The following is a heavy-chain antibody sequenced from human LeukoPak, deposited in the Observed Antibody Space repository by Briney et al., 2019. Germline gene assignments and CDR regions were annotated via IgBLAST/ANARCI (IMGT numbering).Heavy chain of an antibody. Sequence: GGSLRLSCAASGFTFSTHWMHWARQAPGKGLEWVSRMNSDGSSSSYADSVKGRFTISRDNAKNTLYLQMNSLRAEDTAVYYCARGGDGSNIYWYFDLWGRGTLVTVSS. J-gene: IGHJ2*01. D-gene: IGHD5-24*01. CDR3: ARGGDGSNIYWYFDL. CDR2: MNSDGSSS. V-gene: IGHV3-74*01. CDR1: GFTFSTHW.